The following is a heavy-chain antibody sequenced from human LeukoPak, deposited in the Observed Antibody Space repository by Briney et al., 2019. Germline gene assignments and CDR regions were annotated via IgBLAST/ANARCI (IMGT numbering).Heavy chain of an antibody. J-gene: IGHJ4*02. CDR2: INHTGST. V-gene: IGHV4-34*01. CDR1: GGSFSGYY. CDR3: ARAAGVVVTAFFDY. Sequence: SETLSLTCAVYGGSFSGYYWSWIRQPPGKGLEWFGEINHTGSTNYNPSLKSRVTISVDRSKNQFSLKLSSVTAADTAVYYCARAAGVVVTAFFDYWGQGTLVTVSS. D-gene: IGHD2-21*02.